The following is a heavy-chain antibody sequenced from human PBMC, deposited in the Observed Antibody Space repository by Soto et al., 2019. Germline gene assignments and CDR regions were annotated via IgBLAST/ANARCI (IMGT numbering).Heavy chain of an antibody. CDR1: GDSISSGFYY. D-gene: IGHD2-2*01. V-gene: IGHV4-30-4*01. CDR2: TFHSGAT. Sequence: SETLSLTCTVSGDSISSGFYYWTWIRQTPGKGLEWIGYTFHSGATYFNSSLEGRVSISVDTSKNQFFLKLTSVTAADTAVYYCARGGHVGSATSCCHNFWGQGTLVTVSS. CDR3: ARGGHVGSATSCCHNF. J-gene: IGHJ4*02.